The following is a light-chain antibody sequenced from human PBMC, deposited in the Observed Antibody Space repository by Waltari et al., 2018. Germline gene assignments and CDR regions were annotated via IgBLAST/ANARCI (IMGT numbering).Light chain of an antibody. CDR3: LIYMGSGIWV. CDR1: SGSVSTTSY. CDR2: KAS. Sequence: QTVVTQEPSLSVSPGGTVTPTCALSSGSVSTTSYVIWYQQTPGQAPRTLVYKASARSSGVPDRFSGSILGNKAALTITGAQAEDDSDYYCLIYMGSGIWVFGGGTKLTVL. V-gene: IGLV8-61*01. J-gene: IGLJ3*02.